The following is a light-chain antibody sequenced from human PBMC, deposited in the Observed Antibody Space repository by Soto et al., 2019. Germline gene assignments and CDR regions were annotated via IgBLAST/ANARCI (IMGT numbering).Light chain of an antibody. J-gene: IGLJ1*01. V-gene: IGLV2-23*02. Sequence: QSALAQPASVSGSPGQSITISCTGTSSDVGTYNLVSWYQHRPGKAPKLIIYEDHKRPSDISDRVSGSKSDNTASLTISGLHGEDEADYFCCSYAGRSTFPYVFGTGTKLTVL. CDR1: SSDVGTYNL. CDR3: CSYAGRSTFPYV. CDR2: EDH.